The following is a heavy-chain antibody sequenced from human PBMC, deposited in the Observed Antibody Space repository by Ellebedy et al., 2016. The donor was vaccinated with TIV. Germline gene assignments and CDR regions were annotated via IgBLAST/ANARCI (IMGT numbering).Heavy chain of an antibody. Sequence: GGSLRLSCKGSGYSFTSYWIGWVRQMPGKGLEWMGIIYPGDSDTRYSPSFQGQVTISADKSISTAYLQWSSLKASDTAMYYCARPRTTYYYDSSGYYFDYWGQGTLVSVSS. CDR3: ARPRTTYYYDSSGYYFDY. J-gene: IGHJ4*02. CDR1: GYSFTSYW. V-gene: IGHV5-51*01. CDR2: IYPGDSDT. D-gene: IGHD3-22*01.